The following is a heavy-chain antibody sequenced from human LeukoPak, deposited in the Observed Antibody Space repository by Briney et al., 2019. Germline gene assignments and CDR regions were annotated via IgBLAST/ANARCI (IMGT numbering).Heavy chain of an antibody. Sequence: GGPLMLSLAATGFTFCNYARHRLRQAPGKAQEWVALISYDGSNKFYAESVKGRFTISRDTSNNTLYLQMNSLRTEDTAVYYCAGSSWMQLFLPPDYWGQGTLVTVSS. CDR2: ISYDGSNK. CDR1: GFTFCNYA. D-gene: IGHD5-18*01. J-gene: IGHJ4*02. CDR3: AGSSWMQLFLPPDY. V-gene: IGHV3-30-3*01.